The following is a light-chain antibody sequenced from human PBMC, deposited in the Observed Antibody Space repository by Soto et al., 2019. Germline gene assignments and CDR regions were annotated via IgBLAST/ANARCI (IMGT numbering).Light chain of an antibody. CDR3: PQTYSTPPYT. Sequence: DIQMTQSPSSLSASVGDRVTITCRASQSISTYLNWYQQKPGKAPNLLIYAASSLQSGVPPRFSGSGSGTDFILTISNLQPEDFATYYCPQTYSTPPYTFGPGTMLEL. CDR2: AAS. CDR1: QSISTY. V-gene: IGKV1-39*01. J-gene: IGKJ2*01.